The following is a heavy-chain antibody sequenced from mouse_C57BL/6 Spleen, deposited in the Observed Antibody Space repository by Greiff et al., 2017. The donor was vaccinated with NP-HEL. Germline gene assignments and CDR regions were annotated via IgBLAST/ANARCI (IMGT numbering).Heavy chain of an antibody. D-gene: IGHD2-4*01. Sequence: EVKLMESGPVLVKPGASVKMSCKASGYTFTDYYMNWVKQSHGKSLEWIGVINPYNGGTSYNQKFKGKATLTVDKSSSTAYMELNSLTSEDSAVYYCAREYDYDEGTGYWGQGTTLTVSS. CDR3: AREYDYDEGTGY. CDR2: INPYNGGT. J-gene: IGHJ2*01. CDR1: GYTFTDYY. V-gene: IGHV1-19*01.